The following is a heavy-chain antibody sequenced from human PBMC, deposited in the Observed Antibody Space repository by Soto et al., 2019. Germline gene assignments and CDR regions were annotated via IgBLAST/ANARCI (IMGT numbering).Heavy chain of an antibody. CDR2: MNPNSGNT. J-gene: IGHJ4*02. Sequence: GASVKVSCKASGYTFTRYDINWVRQATGQGLEWMGWMNPNSGNTGYAQKFQGRVTMTRNTSISTAYMELSSLRSEDTAVYYCARVGYYYDSSGYYLSLDYWGQGTLVTVSS. CDR1: GYTFTRYD. V-gene: IGHV1-8*01. D-gene: IGHD3-22*01. CDR3: ARVGYYYDSSGYYLSLDY.